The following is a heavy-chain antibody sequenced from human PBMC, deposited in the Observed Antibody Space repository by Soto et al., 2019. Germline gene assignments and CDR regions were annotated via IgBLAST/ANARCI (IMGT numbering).Heavy chain of an antibody. CDR1: GFTLRSYE. J-gene: IGHJ4*02. Sequence: GGSLRLSCEASGFTLRSYEMNWVRQAPGKGLEWISYITSSTRTTYYADSVKGRFIISRDNARKSVYLQMNSLRVEDTAIYYCAKDRGKQLVTYLDYWGQGTLVTVSS. CDR2: ITSSTRTT. CDR3: AKDRGKQLVTYLDY. V-gene: IGHV3-48*03. D-gene: IGHD6-13*01.